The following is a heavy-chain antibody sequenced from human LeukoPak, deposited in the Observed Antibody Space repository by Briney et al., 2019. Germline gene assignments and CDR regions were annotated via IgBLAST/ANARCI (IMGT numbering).Heavy chain of an antibody. CDR3: ARDPIGGSKFDY. CDR2: ISYDGSNK. CDR1: GFSFSSYA. V-gene: IGHV3-30-3*01. Sequence: GGSLRLSCAASGFSFSSYAMHWVRQAPGKGLEWVAVISYDGSNKYYADSVKGRFTISRDNSKNTLYLQMNSLRAEDTAVYYCARDPIGGSKFDYWAREPWSPSPQ. D-gene: IGHD3-10*01. J-gene: IGHJ4*02.